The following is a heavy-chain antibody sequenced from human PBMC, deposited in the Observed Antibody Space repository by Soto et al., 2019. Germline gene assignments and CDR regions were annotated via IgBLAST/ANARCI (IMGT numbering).Heavy chain of an antibody. CDR3: ARGLYSSCYVCGDYYYMDV. J-gene: IGHJ6*03. D-gene: IGHD2-2*01. Sequence: SETLSLTCTVSGGSISSYYWSWIRQPPGKGLEWIGHIYYSGSTNYNPSLKSRVTISVDTSKNQFSLKLSSVTAADTAVYYCARGLYSSCYVCGDYYYMDVWGKGTTVTVSS. CDR1: GGSISSYY. V-gene: IGHV4-59*01. CDR2: IYYSGST.